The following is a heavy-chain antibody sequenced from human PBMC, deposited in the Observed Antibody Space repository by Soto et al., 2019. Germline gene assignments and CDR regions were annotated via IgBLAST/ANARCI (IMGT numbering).Heavy chain of an antibody. Sequence: QVQLVESGGGVVQPGRSLRLSCAASGFTVSSYTMHWVRQAPGQGLEWVAVISSDGNHKYYTDSVKGRFTISRDTSTNTLYLQMNSLRAEDTAVYHCARWEQPLFDYWGQGTLVTVSS. CDR1: GFTVSSYT. CDR2: ISSDGNHK. J-gene: IGHJ4*02. CDR3: ARWEQPLFDY. D-gene: IGHD1-26*01. V-gene: IGHV3-30-3*01.